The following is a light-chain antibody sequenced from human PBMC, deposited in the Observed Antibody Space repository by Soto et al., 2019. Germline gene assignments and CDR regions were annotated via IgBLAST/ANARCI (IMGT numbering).Light chain of an antibody. CDR3: SSYAGSNNSLYV. Sequence: QSALTQPPSASGSPGQSVTISCTGTRSDVGGYNYVSWYQQHPGKAPKLMIYEVSKRPSGVPDRFSGSKSGNTASLTVSGLQAEDEADYYCSSYAGSNNSLYVFGTGTKVTVL. CDR1: RSDVGGYNY. V-gene: IGLV2-8*01. CDR2: EVS. J-gene: IGLJ1*01.